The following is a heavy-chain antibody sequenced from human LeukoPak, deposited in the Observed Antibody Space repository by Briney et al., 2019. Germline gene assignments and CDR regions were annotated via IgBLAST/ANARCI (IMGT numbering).Heavy chain of an antibody. CDR2: FDPEDGET. CDR1: GYTFTGYY. J-gene: IGHJ4*02. V-gene: IGHV1-24*01. D-gene: IGHD3-22*01. CDR3: ATSRHSAAYYYDSSGSWAPLFDY. Sequence: ASVKVSCKASGYTFTGYYMHWVRQAPGKGLEWMGGFDPEDGETIYAQKFQGRVTMTEDTSTDTAYMELSSLRSEDTAVYYCATSRHSAAYYYDSSGSWAPLFDYWGQGTLVTVSS.